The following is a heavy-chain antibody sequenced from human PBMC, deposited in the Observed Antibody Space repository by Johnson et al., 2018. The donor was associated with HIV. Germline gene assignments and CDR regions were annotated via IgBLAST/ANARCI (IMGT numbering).Heavy chain of an antibody. Sequence: QVHLVESGGVVVGVVVQSGGSLRLSCAASGFTFGSFAMHWVRQAPGKGLEWVAVISYDGGNEYYADSVKGRFTISRDISKNTPCLQMNSLRAEDTALYSCAKDMGSGSYQHDAFDRWGQGTMVTVSS. CDR2: ISYDGGNE. CDR1: GFTFGSFA. D-gene: IGHD1-26*01. J-gene: IGHJ3*02. V-gene: IGHV3-30*04. CDR3: AKDMGSGSYQHDAFDR.